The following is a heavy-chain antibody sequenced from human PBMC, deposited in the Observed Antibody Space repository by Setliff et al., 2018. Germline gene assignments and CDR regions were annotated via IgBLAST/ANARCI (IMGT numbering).Heavy chain of an antibody. D-gene: IGHD3-22*01. CDR2: IHYSGST. Sequence: SETLSLTCTVSDASIGGSGYYWGWIRQPPGKGPEWIGNIHYSGSTYYNPSLKSRVTISVDTSKNQFSLKLSSVTAADTAVYYCASQGIVDFFDYWGQGTLVTVSS. CDR1: DASIGGSGYY. J-gene: IGHJ4*02. CDR3: ASQGIVDFFDY. V-gene: IGHV4-39*07.